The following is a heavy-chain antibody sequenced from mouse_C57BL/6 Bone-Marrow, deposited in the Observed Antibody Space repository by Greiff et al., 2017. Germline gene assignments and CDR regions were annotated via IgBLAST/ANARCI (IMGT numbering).Heavy chain of an antibody. CDR1: GYTFTDYY. V-gene: IGHV1-75*01. J-gene: IGHJ3*01. Sequence: QVQLQQSGPELVKPGASVQISCKASGYTFTDYYLNWVQQRPGQGLEWIGWIFPGSGSTYYNEKFKGKATLTVDKSSSTAYMLLSSLTSEDSAVYFCATGLLWLRRAFAYWGQGTLVTVSA. CDR3: ATGLLWLRRAFAY. CDR2: IFPGSGST. D-gene: IGHD2-2*01.